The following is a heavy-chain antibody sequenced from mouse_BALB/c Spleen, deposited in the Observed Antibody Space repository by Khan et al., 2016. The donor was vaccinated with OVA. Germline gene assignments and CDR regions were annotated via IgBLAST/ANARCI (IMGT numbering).Heavy chain of an antibody. J-gene: IGHJ2*01. CDR1: GYSITSDYA. CDR2: ISYSGRT. Sequence: EVQLQESGPGLVKPSQSLSLTCTVTGYSITSDYAWNWIRQFPGNKLEWMGYISYSGRTSYNPSLKSRISLTRDTSKNQFFLQLNSVTTEDTATYYGARSVTSTTVVATDFDYWGQGTTLTVSS. D-gene: IGHD1-1*01. V-gene: IGHV3-2*02. CDR3: ARSVTSTTVVATDFDY.